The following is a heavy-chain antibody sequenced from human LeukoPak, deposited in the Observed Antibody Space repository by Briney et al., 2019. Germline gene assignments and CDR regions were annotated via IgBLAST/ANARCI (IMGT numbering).Heavy chain of an antibody. V-gene: IGHV1-2*02. CDR2: INPNSGGT. D-gene: IGHD3-22*01. J-gene: IGHJ4*02. CDR3: ATYYDSSGYYQASFRYFEFDY. Sequence: GASVKVSCKASGYTFTGYYMHWVRQAPGQGLEWMGWINPNSGGTNYAQKFQGRVTMTRDTSISTAYMELSRLRSDDTAVYYCATYYDSSGYYQASFRYFEFDYWGQGTLVTVSS. CDR1: GYTFTGYY.